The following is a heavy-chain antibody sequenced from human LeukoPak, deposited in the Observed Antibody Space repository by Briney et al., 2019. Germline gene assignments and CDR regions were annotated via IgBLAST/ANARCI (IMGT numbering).Heavy chain of an antibody. Sequence: GGSLRLSCAASGFTFSDYYMTWIRQAPGKGLDWLSYISPRGDTIYYADSVKGRFTVSRDNAENSLYLQMNSLRAEDTAMYYCARDRSGGWYPETDYWGQGTLVTVSS. V-gene: IGHV3-11*01. D-gene: IGHD6-19*01. CDR2: ISPRGDTI. J-gene: IGHJ4*02. CDR1: GFTFSDYY. CDR3: ARDRSGGWYPETDY.